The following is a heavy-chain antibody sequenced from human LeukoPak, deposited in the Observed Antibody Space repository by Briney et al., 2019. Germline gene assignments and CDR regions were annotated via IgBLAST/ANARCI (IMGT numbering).Heavy chain of an antibody. D-gene: IGHD5/OR15-5a*01. CDR1: GYTFTGYY. V-gene: IGHV1-2*02. J-gene: IGHJ4*02. Sequence: GASVKVSCKASGYTFTGYYMHWVRQAPGQGLEWMGWINPNSGGTNYAQKFQGRVTMTTDTSTSTAYMELRSLRSDDTAVYYCARAPLPNYWGQGTLVTVSS. CDR3: ARAPLPNY. CDR2: INPNSGGT.